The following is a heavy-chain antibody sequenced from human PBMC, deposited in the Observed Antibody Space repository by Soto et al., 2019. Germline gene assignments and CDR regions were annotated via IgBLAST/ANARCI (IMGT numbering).Heavy chain of an antibody. V-gene: IGHV3-30-3*01. CDR2: ISYDGSNK. CDR1: GFTFSSYA. Sequence: GGSLRLSCAASGFTFSSYAMHWVRQAPGKGLEWVAVISYDGSNKYYADSVKGRFTISRDNSKNTLYLQMNSLRAEDTAVYYCAREGIQLWLHYYGMDVWGQGTTVTV. D-gene: IGHD5-18*01. J-gene: IGHJ6*02. CDR3: AREGIQLWLHYYGMDV.